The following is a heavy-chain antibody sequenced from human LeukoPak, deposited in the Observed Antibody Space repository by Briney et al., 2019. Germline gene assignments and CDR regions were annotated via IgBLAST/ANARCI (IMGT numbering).Heavy chain of an antibody. J-gene: IGHJ4*02. V-gene: IGHV1-69*13. Sequence: EASVKVSCKASGGTFSNYAISLVRQAPGQGLEWMGGIIPIFGTVNYAQKFQGRVTITADESTSTAYMELSSLRSEDTAIYYCASTMKTTVVTFLFDYWGQGTLVTVSS. CDR3: ASTMKTTVVTFLFDY. CDR1: GGTFSNYA. D-gene: IGHD4-23*01. CDR2: IIPIFGTV.